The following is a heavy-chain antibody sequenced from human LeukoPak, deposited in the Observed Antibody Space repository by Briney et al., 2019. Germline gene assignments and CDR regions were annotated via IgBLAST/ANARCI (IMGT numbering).Heavy chain of an antibody. CDR1: GYTFTSYD. CDR2: MNPNSGNS. J-gene: IGHJ4*02. CDR3: AREHSSGWPFDY. D-gene: IGHD6-19*01. Sequence: ASVKVSCKASGYTFTSYDINWVRQATGQGLEWMGWMNPNSGNSGSAQKFQGRVTMTRNTSISTAYMELSSLRSEDTAVYYCAREHSSGWPFDYWGQGTLVTVSS. V-gene: IGHV1-8*01.